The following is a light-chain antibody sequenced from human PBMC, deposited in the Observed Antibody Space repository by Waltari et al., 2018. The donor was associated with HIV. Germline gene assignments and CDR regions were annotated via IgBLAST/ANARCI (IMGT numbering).Light chain of an antibody. CDR3: AAWDDSLSGRV. J-gene: IGLJ3*02. V-gene: IGLV1-47*01. CDR1: SSNIGTNY. CDR2: RNN. Sequence: QSVLTQPPPASGTPGQRVTISCSGSSSNIGTNYVYRYQHFPGTTPKLLIYRNNQRPSGVPDRFSGSKSGTSASLAISGLRSEDEADYYCAAWDDSLSGRVFGGGTKLTVL.